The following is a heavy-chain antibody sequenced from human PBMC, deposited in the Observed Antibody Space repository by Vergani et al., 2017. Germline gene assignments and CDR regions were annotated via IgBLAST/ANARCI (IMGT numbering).Heavy chain of an antibody. J-gene: IGHJ4*02. CDR1: GYSFTSYW. Sequence: EVQLVQSGAEVKKPGESLKISCKGSGYSFTSYWIGWVRQIPGKGLEWMGIIYPGDSDTRYSPSFQGQVTISADKSISTAYLQWSSLKASDTAMYYCARLYGRDSSGSKYFDYWGQGTLVTVSS. V-gene: IGHV5-51*01. CDR3: ARLYGRDSSGSKYFDY. CDR2: IYPGDSDT. D-gene: IGHD3-22*01.